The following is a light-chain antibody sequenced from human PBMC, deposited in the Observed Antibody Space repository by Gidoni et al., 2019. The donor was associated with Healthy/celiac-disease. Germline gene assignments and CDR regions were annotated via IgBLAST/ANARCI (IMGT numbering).Light chain of an antibody. J-gene: IGKJ4*01. V-gene: IGKV3-11*01. CDR2: DAS. CDR1: QSVSSY. Sequence: EIVLTQSPATLSLSPGERATLPCRASQSVSSYLAWYQQKSGQAPRLLIYDASSRATGIPARFSGSGSGTDFTLTISSLEPEDFAVYYCQQRSNWPPTFGGGTKVEIK. CDR3: QQRSNWPPT.